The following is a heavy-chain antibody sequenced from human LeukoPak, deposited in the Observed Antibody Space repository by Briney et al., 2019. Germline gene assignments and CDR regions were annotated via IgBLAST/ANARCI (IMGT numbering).Heavy chain of an antibody. CDR2: IWHDGGEK. V-gene: IGHV3-33*01. D-gene: IGHD6-19*01. CDR1: GFTFRNYA. CDR3: ARGWALAGNPNWFDP. J-gene: IGHJ5*02. Sequence: GGSLRLSCAASGFTFRNYAMHWVRQAPGKGLEWVAVIWHDGGEKHYEDSVKGRFTISRDNSKNTLYLQMNSLRAEDTALYYCARGWALAGNPNWFDPRGQGTLVTVSS.